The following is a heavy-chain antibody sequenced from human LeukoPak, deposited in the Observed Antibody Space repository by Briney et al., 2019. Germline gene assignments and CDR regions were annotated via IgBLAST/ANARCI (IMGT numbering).Heavy chain of an antibody. CDR3: VILQPNTGEWAFDI. J-gene: IGHJ3*02. CDR1: GGSISSYY. CDR2: ISNSGST. Sequence: SETLSLTCTVSGGSISSYYWSWIRQPPGEGLVWIGYISNSGSTNYNPSLKSRVTISVDTSKNQLSLKLSSVTAADTAVYHCVILQPNTGEWAFDIWGQGTMVSVSS. D-gene: IGHD3-10*01. V-gene: IGHV4-59*01.